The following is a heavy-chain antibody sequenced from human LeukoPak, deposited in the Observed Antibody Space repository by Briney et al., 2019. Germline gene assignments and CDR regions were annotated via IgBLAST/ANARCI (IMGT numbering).Heavy chain of an antibody. D-gene: IGHD6-19*01. CDR1: GFTFSSYS. Sequence: GGSLRLSCAASGFTFSSYSMNWVRQAPGKGLEWVSSISSSSSYIYYADSVKGRFTISRDNAKNSLYLQMNSLRAEDTAVYYCARDSLLSSGWDDAFDIWGQGALVTVSS. J-gene: IGHJ3*02. CDR3: ARDSLLSSGWDDAFDI. V-gene: IGHV3-21*01. CDR2: ISSSSSYI.